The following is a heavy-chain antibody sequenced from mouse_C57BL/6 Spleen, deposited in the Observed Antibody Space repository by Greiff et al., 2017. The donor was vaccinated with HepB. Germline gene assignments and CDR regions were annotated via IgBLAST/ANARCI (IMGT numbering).Heavy chain of an antibody. CDR1: GYTFTDYN. CDR2: INPNNGGT. D-gene: IGHD2-1*01. CDR3: ARERDGNYYYFDY. J-gene: IGHJ2*01. V-gene: IGHV1-22*01. Sequence: EVQLQQSGPELVKPGASVKMSCKASGYTFTDYNMHWVKQSHGKSLEWIGYINPNNGGTSYNQKFKGKATLTVNKSSSTAYMELRSLTSEDSAVYYCARERDGNYYYFDYWGQGTTLTVSS.